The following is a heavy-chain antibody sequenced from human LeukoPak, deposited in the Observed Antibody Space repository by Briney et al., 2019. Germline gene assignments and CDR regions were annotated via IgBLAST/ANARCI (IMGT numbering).Heavy chain of an antibody. Sequence: GGSLRLSCAASGFTFSSYAMSWVRQAPGKGLEWVSAISGSGGSTYYADSVKGRFTISRDNSKNTLFLQMNSLRAEDTAVYYCAKDRNYDFWSGFHLDFDYWGQGTPVTVSS. CDR1: GFTFSSYA. J-gene: IGHJ4*02. CDR3: AKDRNYDFWSGFHLDFDY. CDR2: ISGSGGST. D-gene: IGHD3-3*01. V-gene: IGHV3-23*01.